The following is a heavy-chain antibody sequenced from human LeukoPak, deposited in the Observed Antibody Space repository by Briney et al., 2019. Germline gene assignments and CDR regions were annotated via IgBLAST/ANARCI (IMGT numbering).Heavy chain of an antibody. CDR3: ARGGSSYWGQSKYYFDY. V-gene: IGHV3-21*01. J-gene: IGHJ4*02. CDR1: GFTFSSYS. D-gene: IGHD7-27*01. CDR2: ISSSSSYI. Sequence: PGGSLRLSCAASGFTFSSYSMNSVRQAPGKGLEWVSSISSSSSYIYYADSVKGRFTISRDNAKNSLYLQMNSLRAEDTAVYYCARGGSSYWGQSKYYFDYWGQGTLVTVSS.